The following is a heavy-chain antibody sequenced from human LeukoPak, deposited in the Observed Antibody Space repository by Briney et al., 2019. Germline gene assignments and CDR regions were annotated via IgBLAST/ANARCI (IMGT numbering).Heavy chain of an antibody. V-gene: IGHV3-48*01. Sequence: GGSLRLSCAASGLSFSSYSMNWVRQAQGKGLEWVSHISSSSRIHYADFVKGRFTISRDNAKNSLFLQMNGLRAEDTAAYYCARDGYYYDIWGQGTMVTVSS. J-gene: IGHJ3*02. D-gene: IGHD3-10*01. CDR1: GLSFSSYS. CDR2: ISSSSRI. CDR3: ARDGYYYDI.